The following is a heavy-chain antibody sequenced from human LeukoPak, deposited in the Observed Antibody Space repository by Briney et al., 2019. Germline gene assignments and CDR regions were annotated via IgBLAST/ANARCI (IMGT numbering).Heavy chain of an antibody. Sequence: GGSLRLSCAASGFTVSSNYMSWVRQGPGKGLESVSVISNDGDTYYADSVKGRFTISRDTPKNTVSLQMNSLRAEDTAVYYCAGDKTTGGWYEFDYWGQGTLVTVSS. D-gene: IGHD6-19*01. CDR1: GFTVSSNY. CDR3: AGDKTTGGWYEFDY. V-gene: IGHV3-53*01. J-gene: IGHJ4*02. CDR2: ISNDGDT.